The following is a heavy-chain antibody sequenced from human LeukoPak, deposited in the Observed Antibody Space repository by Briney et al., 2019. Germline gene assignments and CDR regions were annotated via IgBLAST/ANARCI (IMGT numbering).Heavy chain of an antibody. CDR2: ISGSGSTT. J-gene: IGHJ4*02. V-gene: IGHV3-23*01. Sequence: GGTLRLSCAASGFTFIRYGMGWVRQAPGKGLECVSTISGSGSTTYYADSVKGRFTISRDNSKNTLYLQMNSLRAEDTAVYYCARRSGIAVAGAFDYWGQGTLVTVSP. CDR3: ARRSGIAVAGAFDY. D-gene: IGHD6-19*01. CDR1: GFTFIRYG.